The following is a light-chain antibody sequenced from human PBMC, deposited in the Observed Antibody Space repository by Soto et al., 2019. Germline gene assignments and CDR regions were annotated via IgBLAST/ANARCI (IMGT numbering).Light chain of an antibody. J-gene: IGLJ1*01. CDR2: EVY. CDR1: SNNVGNYNL. CDR3: CSYAGSDTYV. V-gene: IGLV2-23*02. Sequence: QSALTQPASVSGSPGQSITISCTGTSNNVGNYNLVSWYQQHPGKAPKLMIYEVYKRPPGVSNRFSGSKSGITASLTISGLQAEDEGDYYCCSYAGSDTYVFGTVTKLTVL.